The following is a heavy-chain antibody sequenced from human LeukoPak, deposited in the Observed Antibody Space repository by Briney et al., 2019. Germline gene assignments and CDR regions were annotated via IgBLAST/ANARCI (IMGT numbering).Heavy chain of an antibody. CDR2: IYYSGST. CDR1: GGSLSRYY. V-gene: IGHV4-59*08. Sequence: SETLSLTCTVSGGSLSRYYWTWIRQPPGKGLEWIAYIYYSGSTNYNSSLKSRVTISVDTSKNQFSLSLNSVTAADTAMYYCARWYCSSTTCYHMDVWGKGTTVTVSS. D-gene: IGHD2/OR15-2a*01. CDR3: ARWYCSSTTCYHMDV. J-gene: IGHJ6*03.